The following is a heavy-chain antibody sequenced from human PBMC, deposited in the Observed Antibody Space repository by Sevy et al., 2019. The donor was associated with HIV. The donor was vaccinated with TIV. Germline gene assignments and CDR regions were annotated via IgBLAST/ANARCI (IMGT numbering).Heavy chain of an antibody. Sequence: GGSLRLSCAASGFTFNSYGMHWVRQAPGKGLEWVAVIWYDGSNKYYADSVKGRFTIARDNFRNTVYLQMNSLRAEDTAVYYCARKGGIYAYIDYWGQGTLVTVSS. J-gene: IGHJ4*02. CDR3: ARKGGIYAYIDY. CDR2: IWYDGSNK. D-gene: IGHD2-21*01. CDR1: GFTFNSYG. V-gene: IGHV3-33*01.